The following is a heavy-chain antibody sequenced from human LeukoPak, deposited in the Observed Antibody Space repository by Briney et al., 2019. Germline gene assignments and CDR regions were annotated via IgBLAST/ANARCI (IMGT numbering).Heavy chain of an antibody. CDR3: ATRSYYDTSGVYGMDV. Sequence: SETLSLTCAVCGGSFSGYYWSWIRQPPGKGLEWIGEINHSGSTNYNPSLKSRVTISVDTSKNQFSLKLNSVTAADTAVYYCATRSYYDTSGVYGMDVWGQGTTVTVSS. CDR2: INHSGST. CDR1: GGSFSGYY. D-gene: IGHD3-22*01. V-gene: IGHV4-34*01. J-gene: IGHJ6*02.